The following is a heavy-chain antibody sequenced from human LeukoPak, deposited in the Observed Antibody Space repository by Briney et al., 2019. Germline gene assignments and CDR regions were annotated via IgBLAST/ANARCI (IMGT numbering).Heavy chain of an antibody. CDR2: ISSSSSYI. CDR1: GFTFSSYS. V-gene: IGHV3-21*01. D-gene: IGHD4-17*01. J-gene: IGHJ4*02. Sequence: GGSLRLXCAASGFTFSSYSMNWVRQAPGKGLEWVSSISSSSSYIYYADSVKGRFTISRDNAKNSLYLQMNSLRAEDTAVYYCATLFRDYGDSGLSVFDYWGQGTLVTVSS. CDR3: ATLFRDYGDSGLSVFDY.